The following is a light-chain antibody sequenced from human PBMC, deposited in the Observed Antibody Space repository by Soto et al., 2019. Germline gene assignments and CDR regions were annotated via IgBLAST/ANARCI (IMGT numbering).Light chain of an antibody. CDR1: SSDVGGYNY. CDR2: EVS. Sequence: QSVLTQPPSASGSPGQSVTISCTGTSSDVGGYNYVSWYQQHPGKAPILVVYEVSKRPSGVPDRFSGSKSGNTASLTGSGRQAEDEADYYCSSYAGSNIHYVFGTGTKLTVL. CDR3: SSYAGSNIHYV. J-gene: IGLJ1*01. V-gene: IGLV2-8*01.